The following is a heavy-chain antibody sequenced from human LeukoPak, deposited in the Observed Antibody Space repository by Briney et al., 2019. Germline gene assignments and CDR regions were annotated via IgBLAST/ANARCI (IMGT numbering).Heavy chain of an antibody. CDR1: GFSFDDYA. Sequence: GGSLRLSCVVSGFSFDDYAMHWVRQGPGKALEWVSVISWDGNKVAYADSVKGRFPISRDTAKNSLYLQMNSLRAEDTAVYYCARDRIAVAADAFDIWGQGTMVTVSS. V-gene: IGHV3-9*01. J-gene: IGHJ3*02. D-gene: IGHD6-19*01. CDR3: ARDRIAVAADAFDI. CDR2: ISWDGNKV.